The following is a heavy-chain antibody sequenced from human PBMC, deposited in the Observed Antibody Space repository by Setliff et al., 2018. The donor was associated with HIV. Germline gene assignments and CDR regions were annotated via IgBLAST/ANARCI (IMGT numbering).Heavy chain of an antibody. V-gene: IGHV4-31*03. J-gene: IGHJ5*02. CDR3: ARVAPKWALLKWFDP. Sequence: KPSETLSLTCTVSGDSITSGGYFWSWIRQHPGKGLEWIGHIYYSGSTYYNPSLKSRVTITVDTSKNQFSLKLSFVTAADTAVYYCARVAPKWALLKWFDPWGQGTLVTVSS. CDR2: IYYSGST. D-gene: IGHD1-26*01. CDR1: GDSITSGGYF.